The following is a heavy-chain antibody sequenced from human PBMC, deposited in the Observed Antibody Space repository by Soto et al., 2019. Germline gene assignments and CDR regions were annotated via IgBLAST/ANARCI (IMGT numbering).Heavy chain of an antibody. V-gene: IGHV3-53*01. J-gene: IGHJ4*02. D-gene: IGHD3-16*01. CDR1: GFSVSSNY. CDR2: IYRGGRT. Sequence: EVQLVESGGGLIQPGGSLRLSCAASGFSVSSNYMSWVRQAPGKGLEWVSVIYRGGRTYYADSVKGRFTISRDDSKNTLYLQMNSLRAEDTAVYYCAREPNYGSFDYWGQGTLVTVSS. CDR3: AREPNYGSFDY.